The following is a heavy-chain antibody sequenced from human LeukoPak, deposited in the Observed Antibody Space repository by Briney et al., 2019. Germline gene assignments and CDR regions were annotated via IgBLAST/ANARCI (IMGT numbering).Heavy chain of an antibody. Sequence: SETLSLTCTVSGGSISSYYWSWIRQPPGKGLEWIGYVYYSGTTNCNPSLKSRVTISVDTSKNQFSLKLSSVTAADTAVYYCARGVYIAAAQYGYWGQGTLVTVSS. D-gene: IGHD6-13*01. J-gene: IGHJ4*02. V-gene: IGHV4-59*01. CDR3: ARGVYIAAAQYGY. CDR2: VYYSGTT. CDR1: GGSISSYY.